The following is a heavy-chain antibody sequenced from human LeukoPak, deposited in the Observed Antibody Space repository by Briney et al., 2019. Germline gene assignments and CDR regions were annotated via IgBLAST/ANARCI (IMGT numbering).Heavy chain of an antibody. V-gene: IGHV4-34*01. CDR3: ARITVVPAVLYYFDY. D-gene: IGHD2-2*01. Sequence: SENLSLTCAVYGGSFSGYYWSWIRQPPGKGLEWIGEINHSGSTNYDPSLKSRVTISVDTSKNQFSLKLSSVTAADTAVYYCARITVVPAVLYYFDYWGQGTLVTVSS. CDR1: GGSFSGYY. J-gene: IGHJ4*02. CDR2: INHSGST.